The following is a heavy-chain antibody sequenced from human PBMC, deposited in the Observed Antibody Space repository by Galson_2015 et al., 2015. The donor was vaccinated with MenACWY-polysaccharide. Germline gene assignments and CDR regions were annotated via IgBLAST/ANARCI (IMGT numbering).Heavy chain of an antibody. J-gene: IGHJ5*02. CDR3: AKDFAAVPSNYFDP. V-gene: IGHV3-30*02. D-gene: IGHD4/OR15-4a*01. Sequence: SLRLSCAASGFTFSSYGMHWVRQAPGKGLEWVAFIRYDGKNKYYTDSVRGRFTISRDNSKNTVYLQMNSLRVEDTAVYYCAKDFAAVPSNYFDPWGQGTLVTVSS. CDR2: IRYDGKNK. CDR1: GFTFSSYG.